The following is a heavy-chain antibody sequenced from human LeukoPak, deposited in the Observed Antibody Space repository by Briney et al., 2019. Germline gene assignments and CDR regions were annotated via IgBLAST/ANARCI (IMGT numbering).Heavy chain of an antibody. CDR3: AGLDYGDGYFDY. CDR2: IYYSWST. CDR1: GGSISSYY. V-gene: IGHV4-59*01. J-gene: IGHJ4*02. Sequence: SETLSLTCTVSGGSISSYYWSWIRQPPGKGLEWIGYIYYSWSTNYNPSLKSRVTISVDTSKNQFSLKLSSVTAADTAVYYCAGLDYGDGYFDYWGQGTLVTVSS. D-gene: IGHD4-17*01.